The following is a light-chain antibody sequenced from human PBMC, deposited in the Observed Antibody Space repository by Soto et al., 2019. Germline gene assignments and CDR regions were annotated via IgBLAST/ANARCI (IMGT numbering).Light chain of an antibody. Sequence: DIVMTQSPDSLAVSLGERATINFKSSQSVLYSSNNKNYLAWYQQKPGQPPKLLIYWASTRESGVPDRFSGSGSGTDFTLTISSLQAEDVAVYYCQQYYSTPHTFGQGTKLELK. CDR2: WAS. CDR3: QQYYSTPHT. V-gene: IGKV4-1*01. J-gene: IGKJ2*01. CDR1: QSVLYSSNNKNY.